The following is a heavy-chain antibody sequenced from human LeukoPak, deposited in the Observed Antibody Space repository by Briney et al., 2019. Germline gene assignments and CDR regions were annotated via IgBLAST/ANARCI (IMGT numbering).Heavy chain of an antibody. J-gene: IGHJ5*02. CDR3: ARGGYYGSGNDFRFDP. CDR2: IHYTGST. V-gene: IGHV4-59*01. Sequence: SETLSLTCTVSGGSISSYYWGWIRQSPGKGLECIGYIHYTGSTNYNPSLKSRVTISVETSKNQFSLKLKSVTAADTAVYYCARGGYYGSGNDFRFDPWGQGTLVTASS. D-gene: IGHD3-10*01. CDR1: GGSISSYY.